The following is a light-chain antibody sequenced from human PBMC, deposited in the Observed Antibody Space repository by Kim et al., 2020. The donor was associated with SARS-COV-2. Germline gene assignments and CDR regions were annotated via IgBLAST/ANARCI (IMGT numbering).Light chain of an antibody. J-gene: IGLJ2*01. V-gene: IGLV1-44*01. CDR3: AAWDDSLNGWV. CDR1: TSNIGINT. Sequence: GQRVTIFCSGSTSNIGINTVNWYQQLPGTAPKLLIHSTDQRPSGVPDRFSGSKSDTSASLAISGLQSEDETDYYCAAWDDSLNGWVFGGGTKLTVL. CDR2: STD.